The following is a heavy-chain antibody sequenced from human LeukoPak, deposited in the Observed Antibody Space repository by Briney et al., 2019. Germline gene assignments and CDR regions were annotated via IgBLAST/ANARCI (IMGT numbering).Heavy chain of an antibody. CDR2: ISGSGGST. D-gene: IGHD3-22*01. V-gene: IGHV3-23*01. CDR3: AKGLYSSGYYYVPLGY. Sequence: GGSLRLSCVASGFTFSSYAMSWVRQAPGKGLEWVSAISGSGGSTYYADSVKGRFTISRDNSKNTLYLQMNSLRAEDTAVYYCAKGLYSSGYYYVPLGYWGQGTLVTVSS. CDR1: GFTFSSYA. J-gene: IGHJ4*02.